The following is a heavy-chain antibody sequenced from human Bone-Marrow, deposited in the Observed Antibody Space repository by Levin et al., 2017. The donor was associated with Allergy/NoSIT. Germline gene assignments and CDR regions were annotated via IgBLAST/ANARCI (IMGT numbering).Heavy chain of an antibody. V-gene: IGHV1-18*01. J-gene: IGHJ4*02. CDR3: ARDVLDIVVVPAAESFDY. Sequence: ASVKVSCKASGYTFTSYGISWVRQAPGQGLEWMGWISAYNGNTNYAQKLQGRVTMTTDTSTSTAYMELRSLRSDDTAVYYCARDVLDIVVVPAAESFDYWGQGTLVTVSS. D-gene: IGHD2-2*01. CDR2: ISAYNGNT. CDR1: GYTFTSYG.